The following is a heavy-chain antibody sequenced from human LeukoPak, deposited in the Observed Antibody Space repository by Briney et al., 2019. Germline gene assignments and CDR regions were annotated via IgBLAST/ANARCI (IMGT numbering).Heavy chain of an antibody. CDR1: GYTFTSYG. D-gene: IGHD2-2*01. Sequence: ASVKVSCKASGYTFTSYGISWVRQAPGQGPEWMGWISAYNGNTNYAQKLQGRVTMTTDTSTSTAYMELRSLRSDDTAVYYCARRYCSSTSCYPPTYWGQGTLVTVSS. V-gene: IGHV1-18*01. CDR2: ISAYNGNT. J-gene: IGHJ4*02. CDR3: ARRYCSSTSCYPPTY.